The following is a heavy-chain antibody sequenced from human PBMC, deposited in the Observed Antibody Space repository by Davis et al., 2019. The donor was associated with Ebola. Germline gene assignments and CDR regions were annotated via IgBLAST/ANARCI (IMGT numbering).Heavy chain of an antibody. CDR2: TYYSSKWYN. D-gene: IGHD5-12*01. Sequence: PSETLSLTCAISGDSVSSGNGAWNWITQSPSGGLEWLGRTYYSSKWYNDYAVSVTSRITINPDTSKNQFSLHLNSVTPEDAAVYFCARGWLRSPGFDYWGQGTLVSVSS. CDR3: ARGWLRSPGFDY. V-gene: IGHV6-1*01. CDR1: GDSVSSGNGA. J-gene: IGHJ4*02.